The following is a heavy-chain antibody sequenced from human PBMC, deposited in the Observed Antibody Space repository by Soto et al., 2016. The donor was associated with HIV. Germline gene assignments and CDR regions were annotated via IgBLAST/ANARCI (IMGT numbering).Heavy chain of an antibody. CDR2: IYYSGST. CDR1: GGSISSGGYY. D-gene: IGHD4-4*01. CDR3: ARTGLYSNYFDS. J-gene: IGHJ4*02. Sequence: QVQLQESGPGLVKPSETLSLTCTVSGGSISSGGYYWSWIRQHPGKGLEWIGYIYYSGSTYYNPSLKSRVTILVDTSENQFSLKLSSVTAADTAVYYCARTGLYSNYFDSVGQGTLVTVSS. V-gene: IGHV4-31*03.